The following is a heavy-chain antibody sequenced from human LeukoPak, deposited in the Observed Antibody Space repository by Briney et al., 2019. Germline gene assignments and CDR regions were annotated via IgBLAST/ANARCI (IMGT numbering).Heavy chain of an antibody. CDR2: IGNSGVNI. CDR1: GFTFSSYA. J-gene: IGHJ4*02. D-gene: IGHD6-19*01. Sequence: GGSLRLSCAASGFTFSSYAMSWVRQAPGKGLEWVSAIGNSGVNIHNADSVKGPFTISRDNSKNTLYLQMNSLRAEDTAVYYCAKQSSGWSNFDYWGRGTLVTVSS. V-gene: IGHV3-23*01. CDR3: AKQSSGWSNFDY.